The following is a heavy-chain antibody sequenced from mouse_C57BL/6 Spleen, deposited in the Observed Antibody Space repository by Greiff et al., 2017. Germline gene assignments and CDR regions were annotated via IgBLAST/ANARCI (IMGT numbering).Heavy chain of an antibody. CDR3: ARPNYYGSSPFAY. V-gene: IGHV5-17*01. CDR1: GFTFSDYG. Sequence: EVKLMESGGGLVKPGGSLKLSCAASGFTFSDYGMHWVRQAPEKGLEWIAYIRSGSSTIYYADTVKGRFTISRDNAKNTLFLKMTSLRSEDTAMYYCARPNYYGSSPFAYWGQGTLVTVSA. D-gene: IGHD1-1*01. CDR2: IRSGSSTI. J-gene: IGHJ3*01.